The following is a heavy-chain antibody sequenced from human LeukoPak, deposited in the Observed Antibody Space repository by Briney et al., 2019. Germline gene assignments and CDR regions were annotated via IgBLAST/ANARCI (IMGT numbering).Heavy chain of an antibody. J-gene: IGHJ4*02. CDR2: IKQDGSEK. CDR3: AKDLRWLRFRGFDY. Sequence: GGSLRLSCAASGFTFSSYWMSWVRQAPGKGLEWVANIKQDGSEKYYVDSVKGRFTISRDNAKNSLYLQMNSLRAEDTAVYYCAKDLRWLRFRGFDYWGQGTLVTVSS. V-gene: IGHV3-7*03. CDR1: GFTFSSYW. D-gene: IGHD5-12*01.